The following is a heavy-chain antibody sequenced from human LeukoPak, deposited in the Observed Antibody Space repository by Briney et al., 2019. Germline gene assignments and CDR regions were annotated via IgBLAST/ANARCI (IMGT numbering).Heavy chain of an antibody. J-gene: IGHJ3*02. V-gene: IGHV3-15*01. CDR1: GFTFSNAW. CDR3: ASEVKGVGIIAGAFDI. CDR2: IKSKTDGGTT. D-gene: IGHD6-13*01. Sequence: GGSLRLSCAASGFTFSNAWMSWVRQAPGKGLEWVGRIKSKTDGGTTDYAAPVKGRFTISRDNSKNTLYLQMNSLRAEDTAVYYCASEVKGVGIIAGAFDIWGQGTMVTVSS.